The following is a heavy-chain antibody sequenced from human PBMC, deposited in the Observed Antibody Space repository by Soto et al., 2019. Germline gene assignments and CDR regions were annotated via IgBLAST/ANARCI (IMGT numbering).Heavy chain of an antibody. CDR3: AKDVHYDFCCCYLAFAIYCMDV. V-gene: IGHV3-30*18. D-gene: IGHD3-3*01. CDR2: ISYDGSNK. CDR1: GFTFSSYG. J-gene: IGHJ6*02. Sequence: LRHSCAASGFTFSSYGMHWVRQAPGKGLEWVAVISYDGSNKYYADSVKGRFTISRDNSKNTLYLQMNSLRAEDTAVYYCAKDVHYDFCCCYLAFAIYCMDVWGPGTTVTVSS.